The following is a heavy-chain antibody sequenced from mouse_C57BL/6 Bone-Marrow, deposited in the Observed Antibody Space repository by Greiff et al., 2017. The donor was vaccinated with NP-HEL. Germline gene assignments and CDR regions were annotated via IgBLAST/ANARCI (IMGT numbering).Heavy chain of an antibody. CDR3: GREEASYYYGSSSCAY. Sequence: SGPGILQPSQTLSLACTFSGISLSTSGMGLSWLRKPSGKALEWLASIWNNDNYYNPSLKSRLTISKETTNYPVFLKLTSVDTADSATYYGAGREEASYYYGSSSCAYWGQGTLVTVSA. CDR1: ISLSTSGMGL. V-gene: IGHV8-2*01. CDR2: WNNDNY. J-gene: IGHJ3*01. D-gene: IGHD1-1*01.